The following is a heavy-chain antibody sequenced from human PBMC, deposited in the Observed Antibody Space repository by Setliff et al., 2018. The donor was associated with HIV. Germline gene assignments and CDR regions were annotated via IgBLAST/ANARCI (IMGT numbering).Heavy chain of an antibody. J-gene: IGHJ4*01. V-gene: IGHV4-34*01. CDR2: VNHSGST. Sequence: ASETLSLTCAVYGGSFSGYYWSWIRQSPGKRLEWIGEVNHSGSTNYSPSLKRRLIISSDASKNQFSLRLKSVTAADTAVYYCARRILRSAFDFWGHGSLVTVSS. CDR1: GGSFSGYY. CDR3: ARRILRSAFDF. D-gene: IGHD2-15*01.